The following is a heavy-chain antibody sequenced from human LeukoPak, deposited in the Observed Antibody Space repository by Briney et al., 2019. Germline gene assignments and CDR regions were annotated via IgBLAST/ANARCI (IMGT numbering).Heavy chain of an antibody. CDR3: ARERSSSRYGGYYYGMDV. V-gene: IGHV4-61*01. J-gene: IGHJ6*02. CDR2: IYYSGST. CDR1: GGSVSSGSYY. D-gene: IGHD6-13*01. Sequence: PSETLSLTCTVSGGSVSSGSYYWSWIRQPPGKGLEWIGYIYYSGSTNYNPSLKSRVTISVDTSKNQFSLKLSSVTAADTAVYYCARERSSSRYGGYYYGMDVWGQGTTVTVSS.